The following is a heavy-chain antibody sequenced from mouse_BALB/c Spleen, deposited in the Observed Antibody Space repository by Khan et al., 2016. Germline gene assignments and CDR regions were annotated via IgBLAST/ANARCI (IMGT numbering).Heavy chain of an antibody. Sequence: VQLQESGAELARPGASVKMSCKASGYSFTSYTMHWVKQRPGQGLEWLGFINPSSSYTNYNQNFKDKATLTADKSSSTAYMQLSSLTSEDSAVSFCARYSTTVVAPLDYWGQGTTLTVSS. V-gene: IGHV1-4*01. CDR1: GYSFTSYT. CDR2: INPSSSYT. D-gene: IGHD1-1*01. J-gene: IGHJ2*01. CDR3: ARYSTTVVAPLDY.